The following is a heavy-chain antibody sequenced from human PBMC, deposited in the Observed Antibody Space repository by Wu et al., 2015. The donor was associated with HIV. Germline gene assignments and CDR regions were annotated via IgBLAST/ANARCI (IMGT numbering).Heavy chain of an antibody. V-gene: IGHV1-2*02. CDR2: INPHSGGT. D-gene: IGHD3-10*01. J-gene: IGHJ6*02. CDR3: TYFVRGIMNV. Sequence: QVQLVQSGAEVKKPGASVKVSCKASGYTFTDYYMHWVRQAPGQGLEWMGWINPHSGGTNYAQKFQGRVTMTRDTSISTAYMELSRLRSNDTAVYYCTYFVRGIMNVWGQGTTVTVSS. CDR1: GYTFTDYY.